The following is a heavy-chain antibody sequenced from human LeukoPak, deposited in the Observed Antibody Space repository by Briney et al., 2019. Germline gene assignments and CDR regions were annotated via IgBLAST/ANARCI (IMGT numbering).Heavy chain of an antibody. J-gene: IGHJ5*02. CDR3: ARGGEQWLVREGWFDP. CDR2: IYPGDSDT. V-gene: IGHV5-51*01. D-gene: IGHD6-19*01. CDR1: GYSFTSYW. Sequence: GESLKISCKGSGYSFTSYWIGWVRQMPGKGLEWMGIIYPGDSDTRYSPSFQGQVTISADKSISTAYLQWSSLKASDTAMYYCARGGEQWLVREGWFDPWGQGTRVTVSS.